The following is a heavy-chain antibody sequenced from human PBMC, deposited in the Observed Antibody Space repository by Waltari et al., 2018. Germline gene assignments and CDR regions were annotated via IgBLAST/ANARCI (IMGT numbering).Heavy chain of an antibody. J-gene: IGHJ2*01. V-gene: IGHV4-38-2*01. D-gene: IGHD1-26*01. CDR2: IYHSGTT. CDR1: GYPISSGYY. CDR3: ARGSFDSDSYFDV. Sequence: QVQLQESGPGLGKPSETLSLTCAVSGYPISSGYYWAWIRQPPGKGLEWIGSIYHSGTTYYSPSLKSRVTISVDTSKNQFSLKVTSLTAADTAIYYCARGSFDSDSYFDVWGRGTLVTVSS.